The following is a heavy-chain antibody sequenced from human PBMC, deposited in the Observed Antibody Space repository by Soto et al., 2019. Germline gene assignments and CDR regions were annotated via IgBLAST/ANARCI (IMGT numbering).Heavy chain of an antibody. V-gene: IGHV1-69*13. CDR2: IIPIFGTA. J-gene: IGHJ6*02. CDR1: GGTFSSYA. D-gene: IGHD3-10*01. CDR3: ARVGGSGRGYYSYYAMDV. Sequence: ASVKVSCKASGGTFSSYAISWVRQAPGQGLEWMGGIIPIFGTANYAQKFQGRVTITADESTSTAYMELSSLRSEDTAVYYCARVGGSGRGYYSYYAMDVWGQGTTVTVSS.